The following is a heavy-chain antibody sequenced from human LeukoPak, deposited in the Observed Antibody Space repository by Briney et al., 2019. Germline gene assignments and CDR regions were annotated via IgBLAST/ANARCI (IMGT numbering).Heavy chain of an antibody. V-gene: IGHV3-53*01. CDR2: IYSGGTT. Sequence: SGGSLRLSCAASGFTVSRNYMSWVRQAPGKGLEWVSVIYSGGTTYYADSVKGRFTITRDNSKNTLYLQMNSLRAEDTAVYYCARGSIRAFDYWGQGTLVTVSS. J-gene: IGHJ4*02. CDR1: GFTVSRNY. CDR3: ARGSIRAFDY.